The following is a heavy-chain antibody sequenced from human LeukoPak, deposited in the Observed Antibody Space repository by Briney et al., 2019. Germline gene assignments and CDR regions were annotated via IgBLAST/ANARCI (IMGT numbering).Heavy chain of an antibody. J-gene: IGHJ4*02. CDR2: IYSGGST. D-gene: IGHD1-26*01. CDR1: GFTVSSNY. CDR3: ARATGYSFDY. V-gene: IGHV3-66*01. Sequence: GGSLRLSCAAAGFTVSSNYMSWVRQAPGKGLEWVAVIYSGGSTYYADSVKGRFTISRDNAKNTLYLQMNSLRAEDTAVYYCARATGYSFDYWGQGTLVTVSS.